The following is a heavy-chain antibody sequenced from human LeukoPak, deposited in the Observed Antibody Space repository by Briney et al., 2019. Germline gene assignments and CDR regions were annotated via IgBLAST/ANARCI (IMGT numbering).Heavy chain of an antibody. CDR2: INPNSGGT. CDR3: ARDIAGNDDLDY. J-gene: IGHJ4*02. CDR1: GYTFTSYG. D-gene: IGHD1-26*01. Sequence: GASVKVSCKASGYTFTSYGISWVRQAPGQGLEWMGWINPNSGGTNYAQKFQGRVTMTRDTSISTAYMELSRLTSDDTAVYYCARDIAGNDDLDYWGQGTLVSVS. V-gene: IGHV1-2*02.